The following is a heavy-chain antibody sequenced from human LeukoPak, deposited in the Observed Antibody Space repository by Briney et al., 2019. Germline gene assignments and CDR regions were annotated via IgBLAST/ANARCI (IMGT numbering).Heavy chain of an antibody. D-gene: IGHD3-9*01. CDR3: AIADYDISTGFQKMLDY. Sequence: PSETLSPTCGVYGATFSAYYWTWIRQPPGKGLEWIGEINHSGSTSYNPSLSSRVTISGDKSKHQFSLKLTSMTAADTGVYYCAIADYDISTGFQKMLDYWGQGSLVVVSS. J-gene: IGHJ4*02. CDR2: INHSGST. V-gene: IGHV4-34*08. CDR1: GATFSAYY.